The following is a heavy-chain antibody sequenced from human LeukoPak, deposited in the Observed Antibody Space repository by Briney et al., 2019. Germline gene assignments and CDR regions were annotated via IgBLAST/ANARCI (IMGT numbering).Heavy chain of an antibody. Sequence: GGSLRLSCAASGFTFSSDGMHWVRQAPGKGLEWVAVIWYDGSNKYYADSVKGRFTISRDNSKNTLYLQMNSLRAEDTAVYYCAKGDCSSTSCSLRPIDYWGQGTLVTVSS. V-gene: IGHV3-33*06. CDR1: GFTFSSDG. CDR2: IWYDGSNK. D-gene: IGHD2-2*01. CDR3: AKGDCSSTSCSLRPIDY. J-gene: IGHJ4*02.